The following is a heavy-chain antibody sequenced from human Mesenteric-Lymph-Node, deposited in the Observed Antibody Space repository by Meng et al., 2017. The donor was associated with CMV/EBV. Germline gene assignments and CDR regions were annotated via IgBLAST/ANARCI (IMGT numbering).Heavy chain of an antibody. CDR3: ARGRRITIFGVVTKPIDY. Sequence: ASVKVSCKASGYTFTNYDIAWVRQATGQGLEWMGWMNPSSGNTGYARKFRGRVTFTRSTSISTAYMELSSLRSEDTAVYYCARGRRITIFGVVTKPIDYWGQGTLVTVSS. D-gene: IGHD3-3*01. V-gene: IGHV1-8*02. J-gene: IGHJ4*02. CDR1: GYTFTNYD. CDR2: MNPSSGNT.